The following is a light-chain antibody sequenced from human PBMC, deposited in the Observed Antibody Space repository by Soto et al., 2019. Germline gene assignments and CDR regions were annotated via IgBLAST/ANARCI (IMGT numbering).Light chain of an antibody. CDR3: ATWDDSLNGFYV. CDR2: RNN. Sequence: QSVLTQPPSASGTPEQGGTISCSGSTSNIGSNYVYWYQQLPATAPKLLIYRNNPRPSGVPDRFSGSKSGTSASLAISGLRSDDEADYFCATWDDSLNGFYVFGTGTKLTVL. V-gene: IGLV1-47*01. J-gene: IGLJ1*01. CDR1: TSNIGSNY.